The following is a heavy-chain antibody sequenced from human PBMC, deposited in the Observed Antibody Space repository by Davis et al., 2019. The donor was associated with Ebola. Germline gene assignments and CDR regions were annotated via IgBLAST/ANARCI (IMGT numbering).Heavy chain of an antibody. CDR2: IIPIFGRT. J-gene: IGHJ3*02. D-gene: IGHD5-24*01. Sequence: SVKVSCKASGGTFSSYAINWVRQAPGQGLEWMGGIIPIFGRTHYAQKFQGRVTITADESTSTAYMELSSLRSEDTAVYLCARDRGQGGDYNFLDASDIWGQGTMVTVS. CDR1: GGTFSSYA. V-gene: IGHV1-69*13. CDR3: ARDRGQGGDYNFLDASDI.